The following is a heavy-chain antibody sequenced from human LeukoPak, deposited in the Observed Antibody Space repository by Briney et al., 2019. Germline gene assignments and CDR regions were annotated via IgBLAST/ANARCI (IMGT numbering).Heavy chain of an antibody. CDR3: ASGLWLGKGLLLQ. CDR2: INWNGGST. CDR1: GFTFDDYG. J-gene: IGHJ4*02. Sequence: PGGSLRLSCAASGFTFDDYGMSWARQAPGKGLEWVSGINWNGGSTGYADSVKGRFTISRDNAKNSLYLQMNSLRAEDTALYYCASGLWLGKGLLLQWGQGTLVTVSS. D-gene: IGHD3-10*01. V-gene: IGHV3-20*04.